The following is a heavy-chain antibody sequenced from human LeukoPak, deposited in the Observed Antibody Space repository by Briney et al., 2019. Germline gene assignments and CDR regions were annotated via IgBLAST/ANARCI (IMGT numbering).Heavy chain of an antibody. CDR2: IWYDGSNK. D-gene: IGHD5-12*01. V-gene: IGHV3-33*01. Sequence: GGSPRLSCAASGFTFSSYGMHWVRQAPGKGLEWMAVIWYDGSNKYYADSVKGRFTISRDNSKNTLYLQMNSLRAEDTAVYYCARDRGYSGYGYFDYWGQGTLVTVSS. CDR3: ARDRGYSGYGYFDY. J-gene: IGHJ4*02. CDR1: GFTFSSYG.